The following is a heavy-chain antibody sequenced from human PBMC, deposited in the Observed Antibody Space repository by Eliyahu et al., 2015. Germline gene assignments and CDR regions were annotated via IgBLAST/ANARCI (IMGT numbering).Heavy chain of an antibody. Sequence: EVQLVESGGGLVQPGGSLRLSCAXXGFTXGTXGMDWVRXAPGKGLEWISYITSTRGTMYYADSVKGRFTVSRDNAKNSLYLQMNNLRDEDTAVYYCARDRSHYGSGSYRMFDPWGQGTLVTVSS. D-gene: IGHD3-10*01. J-gene: IGHJ5*02. V-gene: IGHV3-48*02. CDR3: ARDRSHYGSGSYRMFDP. CDR2: ITSTRGTM. CDR1: GFTXGTXG.